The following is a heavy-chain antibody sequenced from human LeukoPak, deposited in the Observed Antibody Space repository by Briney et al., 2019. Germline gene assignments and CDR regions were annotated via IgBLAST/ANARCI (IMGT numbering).Heavy chain of an antibody. Sequence: ASVKVSCKASGYTRTGDYMHWVRQAPGQGLEWMGCINPNSGDTKYAQKFQGRVTMTRDTSMNTAYMELSRLRSDDTAIYYCARGGYVIVRDWFDPWGQGTLVTVSS. CDR1: GYTRTGDY. CDR2: INPNSGDT. D-gene: IGHD3-16*01. J-gene: IGHJ5*02. V-gene: IGHV1-2*02. CDR3: ARGGYVIVRDWFDP.